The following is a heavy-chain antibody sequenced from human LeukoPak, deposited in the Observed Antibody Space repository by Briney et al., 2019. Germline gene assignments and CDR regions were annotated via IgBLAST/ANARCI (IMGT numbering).Heavy chain of an antibody. CDR3: ARRYYYYYYMDV. V-gene: IGHV4-34*01. CDR2: INHSGST. CDR1: GFTFSSYG. J-gene: IGHJ6*03. Sequence: PGGSLRLSCAASGFTFSSYGMSWIRQPPGKGLEWIGEINHSGSTNYNPSLKSRVTISVDTSKNQFSLKLSSVTAADTAVYYCARRYYYYYYMDVWGKGTTVTVSS.